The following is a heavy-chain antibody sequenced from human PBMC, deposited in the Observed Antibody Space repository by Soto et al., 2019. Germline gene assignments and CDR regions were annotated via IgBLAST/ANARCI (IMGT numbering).Heavy chain of an antibody. V-gene: IGHV2-5*02. J-gene: IGHJ4*02. CDR2: IYWDDDK. CDR3: AHGIGIVVATGFDY. D-gene: IGHD1-26*01. CDR1: GFSLSTSGGG. Sequence: SGPTLVKLTKTLTLTCTFSGFSLSTSGGGVGGIRQPPGKALEWLTLIYWDDDKRYSPSLKSRLTISKDTYKNQVVLTMTNMDPVDTASYCCAHGIGIVVATGFDYWGQGTLVTVSS.